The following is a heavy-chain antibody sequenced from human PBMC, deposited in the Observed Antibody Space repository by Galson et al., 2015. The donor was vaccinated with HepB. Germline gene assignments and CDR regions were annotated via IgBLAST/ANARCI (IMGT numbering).Heavy chain of an antibody. D-gene: IGHD2-15*01. CDR3: ARAHKRHCSGGSCYLYFDY. Sequence: SLRLSCAASGFTFSSYSMNWVRQAPGKGLEWVSSISSSSSYIYYADSVKGRFTISRDNAKNSLYLQMNSLRAEDTAVYYCARAHKRHCSGGSCYLYFDYWGQGTLVTVSS. CDR2: ISSSSSYI. J-gene: IGHJ4*02. CDR1: GFTFSSYS. V-gene: IGHV3-21*01.